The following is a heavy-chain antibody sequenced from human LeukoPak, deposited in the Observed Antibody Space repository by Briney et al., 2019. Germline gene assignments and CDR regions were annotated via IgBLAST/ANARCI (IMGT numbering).Heavy chain of an antibody. V-gene: IGHV3-7*01. CDR2: IKQDGSEK. J-gene: IGHJ4*02. D-gene: IGHD3-16*01. CDR3: ARGRGDTFGGVVDY. Sequence: GGSLRLSCAASGFTFSSYGMTWVRQAPGKGLEWVANIKQDGSEKYYVDSVKGRFTISRDNAKNSLYLQMNSLRAEDTAVYYCARGRGDTFGGVVDYWGQGTLVTVSS. CDR1: GFTFSSYG.